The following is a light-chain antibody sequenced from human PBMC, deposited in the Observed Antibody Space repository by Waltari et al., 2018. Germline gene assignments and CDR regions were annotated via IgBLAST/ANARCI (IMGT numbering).Light chain of an antibody. CDR1: QSVTSN. CDR3: QQYNDWPPYT. CDR2: DTS. Sequence: EVVMTQSPDTLSVSPGERATLSCRASQSVTSNLAWYQQKAGQPPRLLIYDTSTRVTGVPARFSGSGSGTEFTLTISSLQSEDSAVYYCQQYNDWPPYTFGQGTKLEIK. J-gene: IGKJ2*01. V-gene: IGKV3-15*01.